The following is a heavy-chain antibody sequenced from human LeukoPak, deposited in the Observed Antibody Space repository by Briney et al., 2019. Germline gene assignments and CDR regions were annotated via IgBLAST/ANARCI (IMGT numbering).Heavy chain of an antibody. CDR3: ARVGSGMVRGVIGRYFDY. J-gene: IGHJ4*02. Sequence: SQTLSLTCTVSGGSISSGGYYWSWIRQPPGKGLEWIGSIYYSGSTYYNPSLKSRVTISVDTSKNQFSLKLSSVTAADTAVYYCARVGSGMVRGVIGRYFDYWGQGTLVTVSS. CDR1: GGSISSGGYY. CDR2: IYYSGST. D-gene: IGHD3-10*01. V-gene: IGHV4-39*07.